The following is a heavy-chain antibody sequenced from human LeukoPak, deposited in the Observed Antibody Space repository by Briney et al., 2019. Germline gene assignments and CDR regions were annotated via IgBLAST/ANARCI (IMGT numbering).Heavy chain of an antibody. CDR2: ISYDGSNK. Sequence: GGSLRLSCAASGFIFSSYSMNWVRQAPGKGLEWVAVISYDGSNKYYADSVKGRFTISRDNSKNTLYLQMNSLRAEDTAVYYCAKPPRDFGVVIDYWGQGTLVTVSS. CDR3: AKPPRDFGVVIDY. V-gene: IGHV3-30*18. CDR1: GFIFSSYS. J-gene: IGHJ4*02. D-gene: IGHD3-3*01.